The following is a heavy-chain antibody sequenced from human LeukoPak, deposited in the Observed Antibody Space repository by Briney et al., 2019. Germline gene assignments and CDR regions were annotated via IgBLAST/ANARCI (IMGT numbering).Heavy chain of an antibody. CDR3: ATHDYGDYYYYYMDV. D-gene: IGHD4-17*01. CDR1: GGTFSSYA. CDR2: IIPIFGTA. Sequence: ASVKVSCKASGGTFSSYAISWVRQAPGQGLEWMGGIIPIFGTANYAQKFQGRVTITADKSTSTAYMELSSRRSEDTAVYYCATHDYGDYYYYYMDVWGKGTTVTVSS. V-gene: IGHV1-69*06. J-gene: IGHJ6*03.